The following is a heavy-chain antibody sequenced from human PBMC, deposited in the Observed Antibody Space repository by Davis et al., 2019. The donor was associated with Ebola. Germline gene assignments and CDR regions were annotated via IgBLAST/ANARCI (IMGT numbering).Heavy chain of an antibody. D-gene: IGHD3/OR15-3a*01. J-gene: IGHJ5*02. CDR3: ARLDEWFDP. CDR2: IYYSGST. V-gene: IGHV4-39*01. Sequence: MPSETLSLTCTVSGGSISSSSYYWGWIRQPPGKGLEWIGSIYYSGSTYYNPSLKSRVTISVDTSKNQFSLKLSSVTAADTAVYYCARLDEWFDPWGRGTLVTVSS. CDR1: GGSISSSSYY.